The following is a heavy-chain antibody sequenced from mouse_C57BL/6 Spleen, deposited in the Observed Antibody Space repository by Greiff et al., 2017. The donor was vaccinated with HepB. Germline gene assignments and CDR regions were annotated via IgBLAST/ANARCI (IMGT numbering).Heavy chain of an antibody. CDR3: ARHAKGVYSSKTSWYFDV. Sequence: VQLQQSGAELVKPGASVKLSCKASGYTFTEYTIHWVKQRSGQGLEWIGWFYPGSGSIKYNEKFKDKATLTADKSSSTAYMELSRLTSEDSAVYFCARHAKGVYSSKTSWYFDVWGTGTTVTVSS. V-gene: IGHV1-62-2*01. CDR1: GYTFTEYT. D-gene: IGHD2-5*01. J-gene: IGHJ1*03. CDR2: FYPGSGSI.